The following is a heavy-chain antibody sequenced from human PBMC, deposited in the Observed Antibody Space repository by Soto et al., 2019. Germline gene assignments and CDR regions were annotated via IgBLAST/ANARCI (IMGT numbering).Heavy chain of an antibody. J-gene: IGHJ4*02. V-gene: IGHV1-69*13. CDR2: LIPLFATP. CDR1: GGTFSGNV. CDR3: ASGTGVTFGGVTREFDY. Sequence: SVKVSCKASGGTFSGNVFTWVRQAPGQGLEWMGRLIPLFATPNYAQKFQGRLTITADESTSTAYMALSSLTSEDTAIYYCASGTGVTFGGVTREFDYWGRGTLVTVSS. D-gene: IGHD3-16*01.